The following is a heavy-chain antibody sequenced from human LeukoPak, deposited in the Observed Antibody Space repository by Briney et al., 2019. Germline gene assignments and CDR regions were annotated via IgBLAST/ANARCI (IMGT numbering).Heavy chain of an antibody. CDR1: GFTFSDYY. CDR3: ARALNYYDSSGYYYNYYYYYGMDV. J-gene: IGHJ6*02. Sequence: GGSLRLSCAASGFTFSDYYMSWIRQAPGKGLEWVSYISSSGSTIYYADSVKGRFTISRDNAKNSLYLQMNSLRAEDTAVYYCARALNYYDSSGYYYNYYYYYGMDVWGQGTTVTVSS. D-gene: IGHD3-22*01. CDR2: ISSSGSTI. V-gene: IGHV3-11*01.